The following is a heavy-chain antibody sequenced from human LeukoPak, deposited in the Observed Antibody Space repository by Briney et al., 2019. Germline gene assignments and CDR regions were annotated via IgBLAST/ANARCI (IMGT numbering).Heavy chain of an antibody. Sequence: GGSLILSCAASGFTFSSYAMGWVRQTPGKGLEWVSDISVSGSRIYYADSVKGRFTISRDNSKNTLYLQMNSLRAEDTAVYYCAKEGRSSWYFHEVDYWGQGTLVTVSS. CDR1: GFTFSSYA. D-gene: IGHD6-13*01. CDR3: AKEGRSSWYFHEVDY. CDR2: ISVSGSRI. J-gene: IGHJ4*02. V-gene: IGHV3-23*01.